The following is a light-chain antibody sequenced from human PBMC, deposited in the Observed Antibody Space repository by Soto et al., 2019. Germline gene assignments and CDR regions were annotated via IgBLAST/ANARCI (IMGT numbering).Light chain of an antibody. V-gene: IGLV1-47*01. CDR3: EVWDDSLGGPV. CDR2: RNS. Sequence: QSVLTQSPSASGTPGQRVTISCSGSSSNIGSNYVYWYQQLPGTAPKLLIYRNSQRPSGVPDRFSGSKSGTSVSLAISGLRSEDEADYYCEVWDDSLGGPVIGGGTQLTVL. J-gene: IGLJ3*02. CDR1: SSNIGSNY.